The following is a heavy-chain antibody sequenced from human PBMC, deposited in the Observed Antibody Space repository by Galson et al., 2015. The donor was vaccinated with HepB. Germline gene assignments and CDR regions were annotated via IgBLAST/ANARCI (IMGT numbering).Heavy chain of an antibody. CDR3: ARNSGLDP. D-gene: IGHD3-10*01. Sequence: SLRLSCAASGFTFSSYAMSWVRQAPGKGLEWVSAISGSGGSTYYADSVKGRFTISRDNSKNSLYLQMNSLRDDDTAVYYCARNSGLDPWGQGTLVTVSS. CDR2: ISGSGGST. CDR1: GFTFSSYA. V-gene: IGHV3-23*01. J-gene: IGHJ5*02.